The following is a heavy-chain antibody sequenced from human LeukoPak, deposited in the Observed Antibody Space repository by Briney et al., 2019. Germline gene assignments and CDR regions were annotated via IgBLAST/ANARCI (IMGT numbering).Heavy chain of an antibody. CDR3: AKASTTVTYFFDY. CDR2: VSWDGGSA. D-gene: IGHD4-11*01. Sequence: GGSLRLSCATSGFTFENFAMHWVRQAPGKGLEWVSLVSWDGGSAYYADSVKGRFTISRDNSKDSLYLQMNSLRPEDTAFYFCAKASTTVTYFFDYWGQGTLVTVSS. J-gene: IGHJ4*02. CDR1: GFTFENFA. V-gene: IGHV3-43D*03.